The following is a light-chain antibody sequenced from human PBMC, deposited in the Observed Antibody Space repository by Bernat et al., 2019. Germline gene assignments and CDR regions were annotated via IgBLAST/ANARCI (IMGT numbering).Light chain of an antibody. V-gene: IGKV1-5*03. Sequence: DIQMTQSPSTLSASVGDRVTITCRASQTISTWLTWYHQKPGKAPKVLIYKASSLESGVPSRFSGSGSGTEFTLTISSLQPDDLATYYCQQYNSFPLTFGGGTKVEIK. CDR3: QQYNSFPLT. J-gene: IGKJ4*01. CDR2: KAS. CDR1: QTISTW.